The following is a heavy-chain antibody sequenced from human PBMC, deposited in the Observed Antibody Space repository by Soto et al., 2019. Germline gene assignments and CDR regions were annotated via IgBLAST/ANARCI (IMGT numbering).Heavy chain of an antibody. V-gene: IGHV3-23*01. J-gene: IGHJ6*03. D-gene: IGHD3-10*01. CDR2: ITGSGGGT. CDR1: GFTFSSYT. Sequence: GESLKISCAASGFTFSSYTLSWVRQAPGKGLEWVSAITGSGGGTSYADSVKGRFTISRDNSKSTLYLQMNSLRAEDTAVYYCAKDAMVRGVLYYLYYMDVWGKGTTVTVSS. CDR3: AKDAMVRGVLYYLYYMDV.